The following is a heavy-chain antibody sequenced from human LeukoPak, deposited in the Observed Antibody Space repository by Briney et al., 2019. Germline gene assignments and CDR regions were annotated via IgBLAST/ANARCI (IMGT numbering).Heavy chain of an antibody. CDR1: GFTFSNYW. D-gene: IGHD3-22*01. Sequence: GGSLRLSCAASGFTFSNYWMTWVRQAPGKGLEWVANIKQDGSEKYYVDSVKGRFTISRDNAKNSLYLQMNSLRAEDTAMYYCARSETTYYYDSSVYFYYYYGMDVWGQGTTVTVSS. CDR3: ARSETTYYYDSSVYFYYYYGMDV. J-gene: IGHJ6*02. V-gene: IGHV3-7*01. CDR2: IKQDGSEK.